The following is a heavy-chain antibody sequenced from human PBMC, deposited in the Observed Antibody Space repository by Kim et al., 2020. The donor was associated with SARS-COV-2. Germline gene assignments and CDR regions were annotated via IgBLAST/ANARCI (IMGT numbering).Heavy chain of an antibody. CDR2: VKQDGSEK. V-gene: IGHV3-7*01. Sequence: GGSLRLSCAASGFTFSSYWMSWVRQAPGNGLEWVANVKQDGSEKYYVDSVKGRFTISRDNAKNSLYLQMNSLRAEDTAVYYCARVDGGSYWGYYYYGMDVWGQGTTVTVSS. CDR1: GFTFSSYW. CDR3: ARVDGGSYWGYYYYGMDV. D-gene: IGHD1-26*01. J-gene: IGHJ6*02.